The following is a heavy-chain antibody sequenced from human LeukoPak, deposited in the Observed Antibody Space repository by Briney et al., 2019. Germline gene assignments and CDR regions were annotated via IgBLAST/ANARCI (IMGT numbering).Heavy chain of an antibody. Sequence: GGSLRLSCAASGFTFSNYSMHWVRQAPHKGLEWVAVISYDGSTKYYADSVKGRFTISRDNSKNTLSLHMASLTVEDTAMYYCARDHSGYDYWFDYWGQGTLVTVSS. J-gene: IGHJ4*02. CDR2: ISYDGSTK. CDR1: GFTFSNYS. V-gene: IGHV3-30-3*01. D-gene: IGHD5-12*01. CDR3: ARDHSGYDYWFDY.